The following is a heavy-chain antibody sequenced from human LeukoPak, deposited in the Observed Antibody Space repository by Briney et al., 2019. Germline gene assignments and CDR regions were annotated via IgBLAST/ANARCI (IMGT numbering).Heavy chain of an antibody. CDR3: ARDVVAAAGTWDY. J-gene: IGHJ4*02. CDR1: GDSISGFY. D-gene: IGHD6-13*01. V-gene: IGHV4-4*07. CDR2: IYSSGST. Sequence: SETLSLTCTVSGDSISGFYWSWIRQPAGKGLEWIGRIYSSGSTNYNPSLESRVTMSVDTSKNQLSLKLSSVTAADTAVYYCARDVVAAAGTWDYWGQGTLVTVSS.